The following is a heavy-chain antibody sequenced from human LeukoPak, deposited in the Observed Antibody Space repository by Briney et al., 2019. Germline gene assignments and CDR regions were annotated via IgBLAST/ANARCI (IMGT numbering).Heavy chain of an antibody. Sequence: GRSLRLSCGASGFXFSSYGMHWVRQAPGKGLEWVAIISYDGSNKYYADSVKGRFTISRDNSKSTLYLQMNSLRPEDTAVYYCAKETLIHFDDWGQGTLVTVSS. CDR3: AKETLIHFDD. V-gene: IGHV3-30*18. J-gene: IGHJ4*02. CDR1: GFXFSSYG. CDR2: ISYDGSNK. D-gene: IGHD5-18*01.